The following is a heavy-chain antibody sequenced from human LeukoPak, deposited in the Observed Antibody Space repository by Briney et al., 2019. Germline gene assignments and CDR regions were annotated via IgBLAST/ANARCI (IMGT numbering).Heavy chain of an antibody. V-gene: IGHV3-11*01. Sequence: PGGSLRLSRAASGFTFSDYYMSWIRQAPGKGLEWVSYISTRGTTIYYADSVKGRFTISRDNAKSSLYLQMNSLRADDTAVYYCARDRGYCTNGVCYLYHFDYWGQGTLVTVSP. D-gene: IGHD2-8*01. CDR2: ISTRGTTI. J-gene: IGHJ4*02. CDR1: GFTFSDYY. CDR3: ARDRGYCTNGVCYLYHFDY.